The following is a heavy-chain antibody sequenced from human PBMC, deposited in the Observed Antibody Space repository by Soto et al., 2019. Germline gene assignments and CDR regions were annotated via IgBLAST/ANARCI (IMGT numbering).Heavy chain of an antibody. V-gene: IGHV1-69*13. CDR2: IIPIFGTA. J-gene: IGHJ6*02. D-gene: IGHD3-9*01. CDR3: ARGDRSYDILTGYYYYYYGMDV. CDR1: GGTFSSYA. Sequence: SVKVSCKASGGTFSSYAISWVRQAPGQGLEWMGGIIPIFGTANYAQKFQGRVTITADESTSTAYMELSNLRSEDTAVYYCARGDRSYDILTGYYYYYYGMDVWGQGTTVT.